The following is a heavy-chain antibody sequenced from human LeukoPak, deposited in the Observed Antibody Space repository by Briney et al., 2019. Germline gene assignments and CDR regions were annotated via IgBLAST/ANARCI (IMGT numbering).Heavy chain of an antibody. V-gene: IGHV3-30-3*01. D-gene: IGHD3-22*01. Sequence: GGSLRLSCAASGFTFSSYAIHWVRQAPGKGLEWVAVISYDGSNKYYADSVKGRFTISRDNSKNTLYLQMNSLRAEDTAVYYCATPNYYDSSGNYFDYWGQGTLVTVSS. J-gene: IGHJ4*02. CDR3: ATPNYYDSSGNYFDY. CDR2: ISYDGSNK. CDR1: GFTFSSYA.